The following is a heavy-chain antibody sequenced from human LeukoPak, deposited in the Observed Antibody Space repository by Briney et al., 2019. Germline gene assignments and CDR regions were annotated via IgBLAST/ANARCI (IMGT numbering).Heavy chain of an antibody. V-gene: IGHV1-24*01. CDR3: ATEPPRGYFYYYTDV. J-gene: IGHJ6*03. CDR1: GHMLTELS. Sequence: ASVKVSCKVSGHMLTELSIHWVRQAPGKGLEWMGRFDPEDSRAIYAQEFQGRDTMTEDTSTDTAYMEVSSLKSEDTAVYYCATEPPRGYFYYYTDVWGKGTTVTVSS. CDR2: FDPEDSRA.